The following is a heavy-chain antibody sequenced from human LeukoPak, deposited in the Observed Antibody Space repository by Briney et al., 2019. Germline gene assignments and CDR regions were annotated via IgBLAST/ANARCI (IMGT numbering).Heavy chain of an antibody. CDR2: ISGSGGST. V-gene: IGHV3-23*01. CDR3: AKSRYEYYGDFYYFDY. J-gene: IGHJ4*02. Sequence: QPGGSLRLSCAASGFTFSSYAMSWVRQAPGKGLEWVSAISGSGGSTYYADSVKGRFTISRDNSKNTLYPQMNSLRAEDTAVYYCAKSRYEYYGDFYYFDYWGQGTLVTVSS. CDR1: GFTFSSYA. D-gene: IGHD4-17*01.